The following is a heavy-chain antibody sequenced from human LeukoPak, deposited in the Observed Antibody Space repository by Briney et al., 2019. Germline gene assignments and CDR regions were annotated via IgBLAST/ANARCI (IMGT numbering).Heavy chain of an antibody. Sequence: PSETLSLTCTVSGGSISSYYWSWIRQPAGKGLEWIGRIYISGSTNYNPSLTSRVTMSVDTSKNQFSLKLSSVTAADTDVYYCARDAYYYGSGSYPLDYWGQGTLVTVSS. V-gene: IGHV4-4*07. CDR3: ARDAYYYGSGSYPLDY. CDR2: IYISGST. D-gene: IGHD3-10*01. CDR1: GGSISSYY. J-gene: IGHJ4*02.